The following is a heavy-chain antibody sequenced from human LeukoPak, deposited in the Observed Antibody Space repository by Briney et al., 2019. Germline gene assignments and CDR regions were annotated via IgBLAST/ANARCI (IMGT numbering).Heavy chain of an antibody. CDR3: ARASQLWSLDY. J-gene: IGHJ4*02. CDR2: INHSGST. CDR1: GGSFSGYY. D-gene: IGHD3-10*01. V-gene: IGHV4-34*01. Sequence: SETLSLTCAVYGGSFSGYYWSWIRQPPGKGLEWIGEINHSGSTNYNPSLKSRVIISVDTSKNQFSLKLSSVTAADTAVYYCARASQLWSLDYWGQGTLVTVSS.